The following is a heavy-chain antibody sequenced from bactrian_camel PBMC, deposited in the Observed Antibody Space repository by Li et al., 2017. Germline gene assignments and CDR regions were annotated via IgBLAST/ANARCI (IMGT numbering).Heavy chain of an antibody. Sequence: DVQLVESGGSLVQPGGSLRLSCATSGFTFSTSDMSWIRQAPGKGLEWVSSINNSGGTTYSADSVKGRFTASRDNAKNTVYLQMNSLKSEDTAMYYCAASRGVASFSAMTYAYWGQGTQVTAS. CDR1: GFTFSTSD. CDR3: AASRGVASFSAMTYAY. J-gene: IGHJ4*01. CDR2: INNSGGTT. D-gene: IGHD1*01. V-gene: IGHV3S40*01.